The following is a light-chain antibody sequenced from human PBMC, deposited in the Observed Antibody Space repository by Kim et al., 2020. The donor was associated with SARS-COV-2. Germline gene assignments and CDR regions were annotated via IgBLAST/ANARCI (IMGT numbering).Light chain of an antibody. V-gene: IGLV2-14*03. J-gene: IGLJ2*01. Sequence: QSALTQPASVSGSPGQSITISCTGTSSDVGNYKYVSWYQQHPGKAPKLMIYDVSNRPSGVSNRFSGSKSGNTASLTISGLQAEDEADYYCSSYTSRSTLVFGGGTQLTVL. CDR1: SSDVGNYKY. CDR3: SSYTSRSTLV. CDR2: DVS.